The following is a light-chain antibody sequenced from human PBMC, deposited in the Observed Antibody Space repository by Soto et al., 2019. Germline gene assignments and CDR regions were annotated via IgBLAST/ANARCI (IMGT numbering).Light chain of an antibody. Sequence: EIVLTQSPGTLSLSPGETATLSCRASQSINNYFLAWHQQRPGQAPRLLIFRASQRASRIPDRFRGSGSGTDFTHTITSLEPEDFAVYYCQQYTNAPRTFGQGTKVEIK. CDR2: RAS. V-gene: IGKV3-20*01. CDR1: QSINNYF. CDR3: QQYTNAPRT. J-gene: IGKJ1*01.